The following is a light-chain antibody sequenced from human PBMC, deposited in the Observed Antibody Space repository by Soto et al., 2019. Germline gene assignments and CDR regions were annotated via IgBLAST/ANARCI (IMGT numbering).Light chain of an antibody. CDR3: QQYNDWPPIT. CDR2: GAS. Sequence: EIVMTQSPGTLSVSPGERATLSCRASQSISTNLAWYQQTPGQAPRLLIYGASTRATGIPTRFSGSGSGTQFTLTISSLQSEDFAVYYCQQYNDWPPITFGQGTRLEIK. J-gene: IGKJ5*01. CDR1: QSISTN. V-gene: IGKV3-15*01.